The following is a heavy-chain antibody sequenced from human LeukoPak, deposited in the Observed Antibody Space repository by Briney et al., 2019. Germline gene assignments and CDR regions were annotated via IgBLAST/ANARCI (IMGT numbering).Heavy chain of an antibody. D-gene: IGHD3-10*01. J-gene: IGHJ5*02. CDR3: AGRPITMVRGVITLGNWFDP. CDR1: GGSISSYY. Sequence: PSETLSLTCTVSGGSISSYYWSWIRQPPGKGLEWIGYIYYSGSTNYNPSLKSRVTISVDTSKNQFSLKLSSVTAADTAVYYCAGRPITMVRGVITLGNWFDPWGQGTLVTVSS. CDR2: IYYSGST. V-gene: IGHV4-59*01.